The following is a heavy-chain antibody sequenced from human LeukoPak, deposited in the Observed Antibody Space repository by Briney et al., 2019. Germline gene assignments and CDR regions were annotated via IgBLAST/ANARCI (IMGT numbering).Heavy chain of an antibody. D-gene: IGHD3-3*01. CDR2: IYYSGST. CDR3: ARVTYYDFWSGVVDY. J-gene: IGHJ4*02. V-gene: IGHV4-59*01. Sequence: SETLSLTCTVSGGSISSYYWSWIRQPPGKGLEWTGYIYYSGSTNYNPSLKSRVTISVDTSKNQFSLKLSSVTAADTAVYYCARVTYYDFWSGVVDYWGQGTLVTVSS. CDR1: GGSISSYY.